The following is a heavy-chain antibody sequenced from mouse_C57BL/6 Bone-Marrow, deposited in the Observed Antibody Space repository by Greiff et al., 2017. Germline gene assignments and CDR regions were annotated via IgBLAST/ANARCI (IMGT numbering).Heavy chain of an antibody. Sequence: VKLQQPGAELVKPGASVKLSCKASGYTFTSYWMHWVKQRPGQGLEWIGMIHPNSGSTNYNEKFKSKATLTVDKSSSTAYMQLSSLTSEDSAVYYGARCYYGSSRYFDDWGQGTTLTVSS. CDR3: ARCYYGSSRYFDD. CDR1: GYTFTSYW. CDR2: IHPNSGST. J-gene: IGHJ2*01. V-gene: IGHV1-64*01. D-gene: IGHD1-1*01.